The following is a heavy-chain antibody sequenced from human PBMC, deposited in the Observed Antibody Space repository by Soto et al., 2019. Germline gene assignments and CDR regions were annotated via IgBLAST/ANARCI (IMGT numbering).Heavy chain of an antibody. J-gene: IGHJ2*01. CDR3: ASRSESVGYCSGGRCLQHYWYFDL. CDR1: GGTFSSYA. D-gene: IGHD2-15*01. V-gene: IGHV1-69*13. Sequence: SVKVSCKASGGTFSSYAISWVRQAPGQGLEWMGGIIPIFGTANYAQKFQGRVTITADESTSTAYMELSSLRSEDTAVYYCASRSESVGYCSGGRCLQHYWYFDLWGRGTLVTVSS. CDR2: IIPIFGTA.